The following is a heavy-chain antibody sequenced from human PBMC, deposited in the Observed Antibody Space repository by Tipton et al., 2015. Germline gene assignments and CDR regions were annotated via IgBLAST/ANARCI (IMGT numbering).Heavy chain of an antibody. V-gene: IGHV4-38-2*01. J-gene: IGHJ4*02. CDR2: IYHSGST. Sequence: GLVKPSETLSLTCGVSGYPINSDYYWGWIRQPPGKGLEGIANIYHSGSTYYNPSLKSRVTISVDASKNQFSLKLRSVTAADTAVYYCARARGRHGGLFDSGGQGILVTVSS. CDR1: GYPINSDYY. CDR3: ARARGRHGGLFDS. D-gene: IGHD4-23*01.